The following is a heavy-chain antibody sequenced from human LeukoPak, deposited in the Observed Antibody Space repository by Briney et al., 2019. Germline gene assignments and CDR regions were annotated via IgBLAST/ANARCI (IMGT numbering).Heavy chain of an antibody. CDR3: AKDPGWFGEDKNWYFDL. Sequence: PGGSLRLSCTASGFSFSDYWMHWVRQAPGKGLVWVSRINSDGSSTDYADSVKGRFTISRDNSKNTLYVQMNSLRADDTAVYYCAKDPGWFGEDKNWYFDLWGRGTLVTVSS. V-gene: IGHV3-74*01. CDR2: INSDGSST. CDR1: GFSFSDYW. J-gene: IGHJ2*01. D-gene: IGHD3-10*01.